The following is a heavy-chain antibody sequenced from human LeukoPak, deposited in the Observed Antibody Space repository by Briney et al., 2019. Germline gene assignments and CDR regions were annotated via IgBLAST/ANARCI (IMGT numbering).Heavy chain of an antibody. CDR1: GFTFSGSA. CDR3: TRLREGPGD. Sequence: PGGSLRLSCAPSGFTFSGSAMHWVRQASGKGLEWVGRIRSKANSYATAYAASVKGRFTISRDDSKNTAYLQMNSLKTEDTAVYYCTRLREGPGDWGQGTLVTVSS. CDR2: IRSKANSYAT. V-gene: IGHV3-73*01. D-gene: IGHD7-27*01. J-gene: IGHJ4*02.